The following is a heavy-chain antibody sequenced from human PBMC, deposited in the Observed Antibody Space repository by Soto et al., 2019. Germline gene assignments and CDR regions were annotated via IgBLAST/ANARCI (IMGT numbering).Heavy chain of an antibody. CDR2: ISYDGSNK. CDR1: GFTFSSYG. D-gene: IGHD1-26*01. J-gene: IGHJ6*02. V-gene: IGHV3-30*18. Sequence: QVQLVESGGGVVQPGRSLRLSCAASGFTFSSYGMHWVRQAPGKGLEWVAVISYDGSNKYYADSVKGRFTISRDNSKNTLYLQMNSLRAEDTAVYYCAKVSGSLCGMDVWGHGSTVTVSS. CDR3: AKVSGSLCGMDV.